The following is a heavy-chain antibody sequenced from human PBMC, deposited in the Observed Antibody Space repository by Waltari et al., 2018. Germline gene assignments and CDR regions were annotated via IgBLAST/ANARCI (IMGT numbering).Heavy chain of an antibody. Sequence: EVQLVESGGDLVQPGGSLRLSCAASGLTLSYFWMSWVRQTPGKGLGGVANIKQDGSVKYYVDSVKGRFTISRDNAKNSLYLQMNSLRVDDTAMYYCVRGGGSFDIWGQGTMVTVSS. D-gene: IGHD1-26*01. CDR3: VRGGGSFDI. J-gene: IGHJ3*02. CDR2: IKQDGSVK. V-gene: IGHV3-7*01. CDR1: GLTLSYFW.